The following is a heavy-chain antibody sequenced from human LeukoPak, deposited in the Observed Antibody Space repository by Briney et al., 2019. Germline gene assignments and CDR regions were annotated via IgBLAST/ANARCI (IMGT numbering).Heavy chain of an antibody. CDR2: IYHSGGT. CDR1: GGSISSGGYS. V-gene: IGHV4-30-2*01. J-gene: IGHJ4*02. Sequence: PSQTLSLTCAVSGGSISSGGYSWSWIRQPPGKGLEWIGYIYHSGGTYYNPSLKSRVTISVDRSKNQFSLKLSSVTAADTAVYYCARADVNRPGFDYWGQGTLVTVSS. D-gene: IGHD2/OR15-2a*01. CDR3: ARADVNRPGFDY.